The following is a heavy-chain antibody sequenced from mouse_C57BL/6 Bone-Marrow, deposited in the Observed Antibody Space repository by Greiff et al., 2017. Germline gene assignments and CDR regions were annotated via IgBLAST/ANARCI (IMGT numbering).Heavy chain of an antibody. CDR3: ARRELGRWGNFDY. Sequence: VQLQQPGAELVKPGASVKLSCKASGYTFTSYWMHWVKQRPGQGLEWIGMIHPNSGSTNYNEKFKSKATLTVDKSSSTAYMQLSSLTSEDSAVYYCARRELGRWGNFDYWGQGTTLTVSS. J-gene: IGHJ2*01. V-gene: IGHV1-64*01. CDR2: IHPNSGST. CDR1: GYTFTSYW. D-gene: IGHD4-1*01.